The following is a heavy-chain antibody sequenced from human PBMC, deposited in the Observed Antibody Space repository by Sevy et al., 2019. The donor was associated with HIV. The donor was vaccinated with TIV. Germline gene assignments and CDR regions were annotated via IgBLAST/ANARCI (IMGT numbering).Heavy chain of an antibody. D-gene: IGHD3-22*01. J-gene: IGHJ6*02. CDR3: ARELVAVSSGGMDV. Sequence: GGSLRLSCAASGFTFSSYSMNWVRQAPGKGLEWVSYISSSSSTIYYADSVKGRFTISRDNAKNSLYLQMNSLRAEDTAVYYCARELVAVSSGGMDVWGQGTTVTVSS. CDR2: ISSSSSTI. V-gene: IGHV3-48*01. CDR1: GFTFSSYS.